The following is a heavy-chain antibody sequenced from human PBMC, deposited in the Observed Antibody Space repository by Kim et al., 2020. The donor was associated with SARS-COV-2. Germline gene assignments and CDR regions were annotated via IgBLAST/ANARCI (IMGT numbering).Heavy chain of an antibody. CDR2: VSFTGVF. J-gene: IGHJ5*02. CDR3: AASPGFTNTHTALFDP. V-gene: IGHV4-39*01. D-gene: IGHD2-2*01. Sequence: SETLSLTCTVSGASISSSLYSWAWIRQPPGKGLEWIGSVSFTGVFYYKPSLKSRVFTSVDSSMNQFSLKLTSVTAADTAVYYCAASPGFTNTHTALFDPWGQGTLVTVSS. CDR1: GASISSSLYS.